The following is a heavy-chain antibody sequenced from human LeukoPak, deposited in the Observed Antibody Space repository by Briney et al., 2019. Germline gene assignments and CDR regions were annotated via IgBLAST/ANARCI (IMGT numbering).Heavy chain of an antibody. D-gene: IGHD3-9*01. V-gene: IGHV3-23*01. CDR3: AIRYAYKYDY. J-gene: IGHJ4*02. CDR2: IRSSGGGT. Sequence: PGGSLRLSRAASGFTFNNYDMSWVRQAPGKGLEWVSIIRSSGGGTYYAESVRGRFTISRDNSRNTLSLQMISLRGEDTAVYYCAIRYAYKYDYWGQGTLVTVSS. CDR1: GFTFNNYD.